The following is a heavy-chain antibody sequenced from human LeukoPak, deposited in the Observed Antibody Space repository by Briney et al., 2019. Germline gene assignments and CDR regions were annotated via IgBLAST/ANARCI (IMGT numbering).Heavy chain of an antibody. CDR2: ISAYNGNT. Sequence: ASVKVSCKASGYTFTSYGISWVRQAPGQGLEWRGWISAYNGNTNYAQKLQGRVTMTTDTSTSTAYMELRSLRSDDTAVYYCASDSSSWYFPRYFQHWGQGTLVTVSS. J-gene: IGHJ1*01. CDR3: ASDSSSWYFPRYFQH. CDR1: GYTFTSYG. D-gene: IGHD6-13*01. V-gene: IGHV1-18*01.